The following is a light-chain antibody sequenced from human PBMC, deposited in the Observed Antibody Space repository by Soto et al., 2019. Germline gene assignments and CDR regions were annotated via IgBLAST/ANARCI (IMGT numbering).Light chain of an antibody. CDR2: TSD. J-gene: IGLJ3*02. V-gene: IGLV1-44*01. CDR1: SSDIGSNV. CDR3: AAWDDSLNGPV. Sequence: QSVLTQPPSASGTPGQRVTISCSGSSSDIGSNVVNWYRQLPGTAPKLLIYTSDQRPSGVPDRFSGSKSGTSASLAISGLRSEDEADYYCAAWDDSLNGPVFGGGTTLTVL.